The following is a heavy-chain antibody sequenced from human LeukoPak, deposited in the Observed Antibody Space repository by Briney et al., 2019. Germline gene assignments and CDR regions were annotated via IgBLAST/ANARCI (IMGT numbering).Heavy chain of an antibody. D-gene: IGHD5-18*01. V-gene: IGHV3-48*04. CDR2: ISSSGITI. Sequence: GGSLRLSRAASGFTFSSYSMNWVRQAPGKGLEWVSYISSSGITIDYADSVKGRFTISRDNAKNSLYLQMVSLRAEDTAVYYCARLRGYSYGYGDYWGQGTLVTVSS. CDR1: GFTFSSYS. J-gene: IGHJ4*02. CDR3: ARLRGYSYGYGDY.